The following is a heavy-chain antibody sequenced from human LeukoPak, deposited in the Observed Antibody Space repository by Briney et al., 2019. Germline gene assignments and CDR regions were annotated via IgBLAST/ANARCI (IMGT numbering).Heavy chain of an antibody. Sequence: GGSLRLSCAASGFSFSNYWMTWVRQAPGKGLEWVANIKQDGSEKYYVDSVKGRFTISRDNAKNSLYLQMNSLRAEDTAVYYCAGGRSAGNWGQGTLVTVSS. CDR2: IKQDGSEK. J-gene: IGHJ4*02. D-gene: IGHD6-25*01. V-gene: IGHV3-7*01. CDR1: GFSFSNYW. CDR3: AGGRSAGN.